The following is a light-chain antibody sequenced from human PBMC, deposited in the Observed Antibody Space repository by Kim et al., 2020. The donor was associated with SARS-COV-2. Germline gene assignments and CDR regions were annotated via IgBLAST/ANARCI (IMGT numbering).Light chain of an antibody. CDR2: KAS. J-gene: IGKJ1*01. CDR1: QSIDGW. CDR3: QQYKTYST. Sequence: SASVGDRVTISCRASQSIDGWLAWYQQKPGKAPKILIYKASSLQSGVPSRFSGSGSGTEFTLTISSLQPDDFATYYCQQYKTYSTFGQGTKVEIK. V-gene: IGKV1-5*03.